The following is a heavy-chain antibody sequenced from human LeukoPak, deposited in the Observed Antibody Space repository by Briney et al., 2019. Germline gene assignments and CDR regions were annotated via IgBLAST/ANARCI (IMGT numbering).Heavy chain of an antibody. D-gene: IGHD2-21*01. Sequence: GESLQISCKVSGSLFTTHWIGWVRQMPGKGLEWMAIINPGDSDNRYSPSFQGQVTISADKSINTAYLQWSSLRASDTAIYYCARRRAAYGDYFDQWGQGTLVTVSS. CDR1: GSLFTTHW. CDR2: INPGDSDN. V-gene: IGHV5-51*01. CDR3: ARRRAAYGDYFDQ. J-gene: IGHJ4*02.